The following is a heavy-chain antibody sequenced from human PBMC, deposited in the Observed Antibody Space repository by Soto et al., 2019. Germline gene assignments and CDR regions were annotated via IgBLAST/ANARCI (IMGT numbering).Heavy chain of an antibody. D-gene: IGHD1-1*01. CDR1: GGSISSNNCY. V-gene: IGHV4-39*01. J-gene: IGHJ3*02. Sequence: PSETLSLTCTVSGGSISSNNCYWGWIRQPPGKGLEWVGSMFYSGNTYYNPSLKSRVTISVDTSKNQFTLKMSSVTAADTAVYYCARVERGTATTVVDAFDIWGPGTMVTVSS. CDR2: MFYSGNT. CDR3: ARVERGTATTVVDAFDI.